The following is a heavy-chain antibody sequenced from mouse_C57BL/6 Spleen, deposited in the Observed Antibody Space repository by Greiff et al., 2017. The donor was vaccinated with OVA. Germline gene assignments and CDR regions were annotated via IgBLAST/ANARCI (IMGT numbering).Heavy chain of an antibody. D-gene: IGHD1-1*01. Sequence: QVQLQQPGAELVKPGASVKLSCKASGYTFTSYWMQWVKQRPGQSLEWIGEIDPSDSYTNYNQKFKGKATLTVDTSSSTAYMQLSSLTSEDSAVYYCANYYGSSYFDYWGQGTTLTVSS. J-gene: IGHJ2*01. CDR3: ANYYGSSYFDY. V-gene: IGHV1-50*01. CDR2: IDPSDSYT. CDR1: GYTFTSYW.